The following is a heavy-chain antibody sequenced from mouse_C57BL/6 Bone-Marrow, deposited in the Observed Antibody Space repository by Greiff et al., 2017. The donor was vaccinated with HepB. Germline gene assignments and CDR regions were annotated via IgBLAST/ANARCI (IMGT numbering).Heavy chain of an antibody. J-gene: IGHJ2*01. CDR2: IDPSDSYT. V-gene: IGHV1-59*01. Sequence: VQLQQPGAELVRPGTSVKLSCKASGYTFTSYWMHWVKQRPGQGLEWIGVIDPSDSYTNYNQKFKGKATLTVDTSSSTDYMQLSSLTSEDSAVYYCARGDYYYGSKVDYWGQGTTLTVSS. CDR3: ARGDYYYGSKVDY. CDR1: GYTFTSYW. D-gene: IGHD1-1*01.